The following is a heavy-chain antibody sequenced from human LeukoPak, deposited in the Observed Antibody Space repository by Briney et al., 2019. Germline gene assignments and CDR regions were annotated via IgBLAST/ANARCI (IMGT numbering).Heavy chain of an antibody. CDR1: GFTFSSYS. CDR3: ARHPSDY. V-gene: IGHV3-21*01. CDR2: ISSSSTYI. Sequence: GGSLRLSCAAYGFTFSSYSMNWVRQSPGKGLEWVSSISSSSTYIYYADSLKGRFTISRDNAKNSLYLQMNSLRAEDTAVYYCARHPSDYWGQGTLVTVSS. J-gene: IGHJ4*02.